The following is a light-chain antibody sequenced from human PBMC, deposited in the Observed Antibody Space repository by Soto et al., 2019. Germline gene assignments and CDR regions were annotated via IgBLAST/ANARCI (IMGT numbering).Light chain of an antibody. CDR2: VAS. V-gene: IGKV3D-11*02. Sequence: ELVMTQSPAALSVSPGESVPLSCRASQSISFNLACYQQKRGQAPRLLIYVASTRAAGIQARFSGSAAGTDFPLTISSLEPEDFADYYCQHRSNWPTCGQGTKVDIK. J-gene: IGKJ1*01. CDR3: QHRSNWPT. CDR1: QSISFN.